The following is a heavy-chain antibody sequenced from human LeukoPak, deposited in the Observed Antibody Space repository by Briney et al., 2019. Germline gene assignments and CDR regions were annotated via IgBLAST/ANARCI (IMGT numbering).Heavy chain of an antibody. D-gene: IGHD2-15*01. J-gene: IGHJ6*02. CDR1: GFTFSNYA. Sequence: GGSLRLSCAASGFTFSNYAMSWVRQSPGRGLEWVSRLSGSGNSTYYADSVKGRFAISRDNSKKTLYLQMNSLRAEDTAMYYCSSPSIVQPTYDYGMDVWGQGTTVTVSS. CDR2: LSGSGNST. CDR3: SSPSIVQPTYDYGMDV. V-gene: IGHV3-23*01.